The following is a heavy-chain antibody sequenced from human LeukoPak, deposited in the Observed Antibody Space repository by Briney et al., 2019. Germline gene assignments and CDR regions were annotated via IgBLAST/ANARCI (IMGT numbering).Heavy chain of an antibody. V-gene: IGHV3-23*01. CDR2: ISGSGGST. CDR3: AKVRTYSSE. Sequence: GGSLRLSCAASGFTFSSYAMSWVRQAPGKGLEWVSGISGSGGSTYYADSVQGRFTVSRDNSKNTVYLQMNSLRAEDTAVYYCAKVRTYSSEWGQGTLVTVSS. CDR1: GFTFSSYA. J-gene: IGHJ4*02. D-gene: IGHD6-6*01.